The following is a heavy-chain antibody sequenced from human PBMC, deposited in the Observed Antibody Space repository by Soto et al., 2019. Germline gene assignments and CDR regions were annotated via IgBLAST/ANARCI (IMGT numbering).Heavy chain of an antibody. J-gene: IGHJ6*02. CDR1: GGTFSSYA. CDR2: IIPIFGTA. V-gene: IGHV1-69*12. Sequence: QVQLVQSGAEVKKPGSSVKVSCKASGGTFSSYAISWVRQAPGQGLEWMGGIIPIFGTANYAQKFQGRVTITADESTSTAYMELSSLRSEDTAVYFCASSALELRYYYCYGMDVWGQGTTVTVSS. D-gene: IGHD1-7*01. CDR3: ASSALELRYYYCYGMDV.